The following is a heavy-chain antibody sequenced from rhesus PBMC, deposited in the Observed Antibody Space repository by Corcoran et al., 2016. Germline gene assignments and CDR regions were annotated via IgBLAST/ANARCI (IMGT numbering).Heavy chain of an antibody. Sequence: QVKLRQWGEGLVKPSETLSLTCAVYGGSISGYYYWNWIRQAPGKGLEWIGNIDGNRASPNYNPSLNNRITISKDTSQTQFSLKLSSVTAADTAVYYCARGRIHQPFGYWGQGVLVTVSS. D-gene: IGHD5-12*01. V-gene: IGHV4-73*01. CDR3: ARGRIHQPFGY. CDR2: IDGNRASP. CDR1: GGSISGYYY. J-gene: IGHJ4*01.